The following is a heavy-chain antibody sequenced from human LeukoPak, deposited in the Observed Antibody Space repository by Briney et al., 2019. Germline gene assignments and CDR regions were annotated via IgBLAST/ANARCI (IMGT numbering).Heavy chain of an antibody. D-gene: IGHD4-23*01. J-gene: IGHJ6*02. V-gene: IGHV5-51*01. CDR3: AREFYGANPPYYYYGMDV. Sequence: GESLKISCKGSGYSFTSYWIGWVRQMPGKGLEWMGIIYPGDSDTRYSPSFQGQVTISADKSISTAYLQWSSLRASDTAMYYCAREFYGANPPYYYYGMDVWGQGTTVTVSS. CDR2: IYPGDSDT. CDR1: GYSFTSYW.